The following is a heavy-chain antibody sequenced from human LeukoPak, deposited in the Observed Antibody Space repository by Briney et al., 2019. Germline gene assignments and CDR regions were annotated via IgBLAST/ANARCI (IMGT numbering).Heavy chain of an antibody. V-gene: IGHV1-2*02. CDR1: GYTFTCYY. CDR3: ARLTYYDFWSGYNYAFDI. CDR2: INPNTGGT. J-gene: IGHJ3*02. D-gene: IGHD3-3*01. Sequence: ASVKVSCKASGYTFTCYYIHWVRQAPGQGLEWMGWINPNTGGTKYAQRFQDRVTMTRDTSISTAYMELSRLRSDDTAVYYCARLTYYDFWSGYNYAFDIWGQGTMVTVSS.